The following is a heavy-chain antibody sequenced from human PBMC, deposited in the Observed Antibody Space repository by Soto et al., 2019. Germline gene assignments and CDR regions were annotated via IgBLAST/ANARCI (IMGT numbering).Heavy chain of an antibody. V-gene: IGHV3-48*01. Sequence: EVQLVESGGGLVQPGGSLRLSCAASGFTFSSYTMNWVRQAPGKGLEWVSYISSSSSTIYYADSVKGRFTISRDNAKNSLYLQMKSLRAEDTAVYYCARDDGYCSSTSSLPAAFDIWGQGTMVTVSA. CDR1: GFTFSSYT. J-gene: IGHJ3*02. D-gene: IGHD2-2*03. CDR3: ARDDGYCSSTSSLPAAFDI. CDR2: ISSSSSTI.